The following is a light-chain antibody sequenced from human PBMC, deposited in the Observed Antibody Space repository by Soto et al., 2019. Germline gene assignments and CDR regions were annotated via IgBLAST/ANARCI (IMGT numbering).Light chain of an antibody. Sequence: IVMTQSPATLSVSPGERATLSCWASQSVSSNLAWYQQKPGQAPRLLIYGASSRATGIPDRFSGSGSGTDFTLTISRLEPEDFAVYYCQQYGSSPRTFGQGTKVDI. CDR1: QSVSSN. J-gene: IGKJ1*01. V-gene: IGKV3-20*01. CDR3: QQYGSSPRT. CDR2: GAS.